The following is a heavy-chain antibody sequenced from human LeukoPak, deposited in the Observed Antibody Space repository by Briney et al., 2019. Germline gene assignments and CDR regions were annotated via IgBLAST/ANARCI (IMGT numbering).Heavy chain of an antibody. CDR1: GDRFASYW. J-gene: IGHJ3*02. V-gene: IGHV5-10-1*01. CDR3: ARQYHYDSSGYPYAFEI. CDR2: IDPSDSHT. D-gene: IGHD3-22*01. Sequence: GESLKISCKGSGDRFASYWISWVRQMPGKGLEWMGRIDPSDSHTNYSPSFQGHVTISGDKSISTAYLQWSSLKASDTAMYYCARQYHYDSSGYPYAFEIWGPGILVTVSS.